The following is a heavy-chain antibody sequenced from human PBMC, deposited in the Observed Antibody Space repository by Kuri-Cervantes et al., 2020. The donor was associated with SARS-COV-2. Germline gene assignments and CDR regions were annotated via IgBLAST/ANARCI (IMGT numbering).Heavy chain of an antibody. D-gene: IGHD4-11*01. V-gene: IGHV3-66*02. CDR1: GFTVTDNY. CDR3: ANDYSKVLDY. Sequence: GESLKISCTASGFTVTDNYMSWVRQAPGKGLEWVSLIYGDSSTNYADSVKGRFTISRDKSNNTLYLQMNSLRPEDTAGYYCANDYSKVLDYWGQGTLVTVSS. CDR2: IYGDSST. J-gene: IGHJ4*02.